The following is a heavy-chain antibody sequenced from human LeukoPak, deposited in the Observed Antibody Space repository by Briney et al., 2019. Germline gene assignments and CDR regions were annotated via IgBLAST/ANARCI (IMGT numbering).Heavy chain of an antibody. J-gene: IGHJ4*02. CDR3: ARDGVHYYDSSGYYFDY. Sequence: ASVKVSCKASGYTFTSYYMHWVRQAPGQGLEWMGIINASGGSTSYPQKFQGRVTMPRDTSTSTVYMELSSLRSEDTAVYYCARDGVHYYDSSGYYFDYWGQGTLVTVSS. V-gene: IGHV1-46*01. D-gene: IGHD3-22*01. CDR1: GYTFTSYY. CDR2: INASGGST.